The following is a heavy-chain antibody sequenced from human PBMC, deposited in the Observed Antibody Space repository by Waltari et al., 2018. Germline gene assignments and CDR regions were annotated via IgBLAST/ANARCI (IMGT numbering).Heavy chain of an antibody. Sequence: QVQLQESGPGLVKPSETLSLTCAVSGYSISSGYYWGWIRQPPGKGLEWIGSIYHSGSTYANPSLKSRVTISVDTSKNQFSLKLSSVTAADTAVYYCARDHIIPYYYDSSGYYYGSFDIWGQGTMVTVSS. CDR3: ARDHIIPYYYDSSGYYYGSFDI. D-gene: IGHD3-22*01. CDR2: IYHSGST. CDR1: GYSISSGYY. V-gene: IGHV4-38-2*02. J-gene: IGHJ3*02.